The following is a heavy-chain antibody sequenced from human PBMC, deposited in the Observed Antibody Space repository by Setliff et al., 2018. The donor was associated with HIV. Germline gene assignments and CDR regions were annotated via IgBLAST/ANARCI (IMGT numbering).Heavy chain of an antibody. V-gene: IGHV1-69*10. CDR2: IILKLGTT. J-gene: IGHJ4*02. Sequence: SVKVSCKPSGGSFRSAAINWARQAPGQGPEWMGGIILKLGTTNSAQRFRGRVAFTADTSTNTASMELTGLRSDDTATYYCARMQRDNHYGGPDVSWGQGTLVTVSS. D-gene: IGHD3-10*01. CDR3: ARMQRDNHYGGPDVS. CDR1: GGSFRSAA.